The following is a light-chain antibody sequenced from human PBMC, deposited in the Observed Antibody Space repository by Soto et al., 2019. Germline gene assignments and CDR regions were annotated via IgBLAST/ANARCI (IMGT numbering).Light chain of an antibody. CDR2: ADS. V-gene: IGKV1-39*01. CDR3: QQSYTTRPLT. Sequence: DIQLTQSPSSLSASVGDRVTITCRASQTVTNYLHWYQQKPGKAPKLLIYADSNLQSGVPSRFGASGSGTDLPLTISGLQPEDFATYYCQQSYTTRPLTFGGGTKVESK. J-gene: IGKJ4*01. CDR1: QTVTNY.